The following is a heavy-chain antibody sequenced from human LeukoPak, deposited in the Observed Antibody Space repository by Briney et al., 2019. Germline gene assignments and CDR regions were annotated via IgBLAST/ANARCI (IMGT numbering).Heavy chain of an antibody. CDR3: ARDSLDSSGYTGY. CDR2: IIPIHGIA. Sequence: SVKVSCKASGGTFTSYAISWVRQAPGQGLEWMGRIIPIHGIANYAQKFQGRVTITADKSTSTAYMELSSLRSEDTAVYYCARDSLDSSGYTGYWGQGTLVTVSS. V-gene: IGHV1-69*04. J-gene: IGHJ4*02. CDR1: GGTFTSYA. D-gene: IGHD3-22*01.